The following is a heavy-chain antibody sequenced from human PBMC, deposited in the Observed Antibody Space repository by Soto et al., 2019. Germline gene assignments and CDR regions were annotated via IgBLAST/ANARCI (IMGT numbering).Heavy chain of an antibody. V-gene: IGHV4-4*02. J-gene: IGHJ6*03. CDR1: SGSISSSNW. CDR2: IYHSGST. Sequence: SETLSLTCAVSSGSISSSNWWSWVRQPPGKGLEWIGEIYHSGSTNYNPSLKSRVTISVDKSKNQFFLKLSSVTAADTAVYYCARGEYCSSTSCYDYYYYMDVWGKGTTVTVSS. D-gene: IGHD2-2*01. CDR3: ARGEYCSSTSCYDYYYYMDV.